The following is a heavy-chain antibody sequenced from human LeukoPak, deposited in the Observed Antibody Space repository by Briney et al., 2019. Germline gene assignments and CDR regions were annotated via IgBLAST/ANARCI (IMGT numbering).Heavy chain of an antibody. CDR3: AKHPGDFTGIVKYYYMDV. CDR2: ISGSGGGT. Sequence: GGSLRLSCAASGFTFSSYAMSWARQAPGKGLEWVSAISGSGGGTYYADSVKGRFTISRDNSKNTLFLQMNSLRAEDTAVYYCAKHPGDFTGIVKYYYMDVWGKGTTVTVSS. CDR1: GFTFSSYA. J-gene: IGHJ6*03. D-gene: IGHD1-26*01. V-gene: IGHV3-23*01.